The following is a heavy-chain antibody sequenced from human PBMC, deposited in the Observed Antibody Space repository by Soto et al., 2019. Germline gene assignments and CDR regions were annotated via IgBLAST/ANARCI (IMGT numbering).Heavy chain of an antibody. Sequence: QVQLQQWGAGLLKPSETLSLTCAVYGGSFSGYYWSWIRQPPGKGLEWIGEINHSGSTNYNPSLKSRVTISVDTSKNQFSLMLSSVTAADTAVYYCAGPFGVVMPNAEYFQHWGQGTLVTVSS. D-gene: IGHD3-3*01. CDR3: AGPFGVVMPNAEYFQH. J-gene: IGHJ1*01. CDR1: GGSFSGYY. CDR2: INHSGST. V-gene: IGHV4-34*01.